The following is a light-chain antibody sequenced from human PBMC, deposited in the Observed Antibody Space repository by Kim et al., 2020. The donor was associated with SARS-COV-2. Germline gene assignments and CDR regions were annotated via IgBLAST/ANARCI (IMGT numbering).Light chain of an antibody. CDR1: QSISTY. V-gene: IGKV1-39*01. CDR3: QQSHTTPLLT. J-gene: IGKJ4*01. CDR2: AAS. Sequence: DIQMTQSPSSLAASVGDRVTIACRTSQSISTYLNWYQQKPGKAPKLLIYAASTLQSGVPSRFSGSGSGTDFTLTISSLRPEDFATYYCQQSHTTPLLTFGGGTKVDIK.